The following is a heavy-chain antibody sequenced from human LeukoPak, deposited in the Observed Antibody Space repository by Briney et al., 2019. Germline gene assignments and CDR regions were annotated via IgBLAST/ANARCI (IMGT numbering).Heavy chain of an antibody. CDR3: TRESPKYVFDS. D-gene: IGHD2-8*01. CDR2: IRGSVYGGAT. V-gene: IGHV3-49*04. J-gene: IGHJ4*02. Sequence: GGSLRLSCAASGFTFDHYSMNWVRQAQGKGLEWVGFIRGSVYGGATAYAASVKGRFTVSTDASKTIGYLQMTSLKTEDTAIYYCTRESPKYVFDSWGQGTLVTVSS. CDR1: GFTFDHYS.